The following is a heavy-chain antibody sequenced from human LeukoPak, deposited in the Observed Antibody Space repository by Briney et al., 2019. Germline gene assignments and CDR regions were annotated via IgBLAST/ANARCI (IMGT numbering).Heavy chain of an antibody. CDR2: ISYDGSNK. V-gene: IGHV3-30-3*01. J-gene: IGHJ3*02. CDR1: GFTFSSYA. CDR3: AREDAFDI. Sequence: GGSLRLACAASGFTFSSYAMHWVRQAPGKGLEWVAVISYDGSNKYYADSVKGRFTISRDNSKNTLYLQMNSLRAEDTAVYYCAREDAFDIWGQGTMVTVSS.